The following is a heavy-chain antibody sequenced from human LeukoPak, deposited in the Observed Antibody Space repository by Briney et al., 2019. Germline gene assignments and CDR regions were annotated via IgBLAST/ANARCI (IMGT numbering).Heavy chain of an antibody. J-gene: IGHJ5*02. CDR1: GFSFSTYS. D-gene: IGHD3-22*01. CDR3: ARQFYDRSTYFDH. Sequence: GGSLRLSCAASGFSFSTYSMHWVRQAPGKGLEWVALISYDGGNKYYADSVKGRFTISRDNSKNTLHLQMSSLRPEDTAVYYCARQFYDRSTYFDHWGQGTLVIVSS. CDR2: ISYDGGNK. V-gene: IGHV3-30-3*01.